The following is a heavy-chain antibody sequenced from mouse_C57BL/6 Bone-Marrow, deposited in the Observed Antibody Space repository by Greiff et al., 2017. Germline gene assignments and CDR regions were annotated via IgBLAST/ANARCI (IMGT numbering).Heavy chain of an antibody. CDR3: ASNWDVSVED. J-gene: IGHJ4*01. V-gene: IGHV1-64*01. Sequence: VQLQPPGAELVKPGASVKLSCKASGYTFTSYWMHWVKQRPGQGLEWIGMIHPKSGSTNYNEKFKSKATLTVDKASSTAYMQLSSLTSADSAIYYCASNWDVSVEDWGQGASVTVS. CDR1: GYTFTSYW. CDR2: IHPKSGST. D-gene: IGHD4-1*01.